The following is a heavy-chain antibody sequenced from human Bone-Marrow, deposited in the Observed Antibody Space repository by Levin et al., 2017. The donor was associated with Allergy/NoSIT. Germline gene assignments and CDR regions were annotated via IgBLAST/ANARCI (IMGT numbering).Heavy chain of an antibody. CDR2: ISYDGSNK. J-gene: IGHJ4*02. Sequence: PGGSLRLSCAASGFTFSSYGMHWVRQAPGKGLEWVAVISYDGSNKYYADSVKGRFTISRDNSKNTLYLQMNSLRAEDTAVYYCAKVNSYGLFDYWGQGTLVTVSS. CDR3: AKVNSYGLFDY. CDR1: GFTFSSYG. V-gene: IGHV3-30*18. D-gene: IGHD5-18*01.